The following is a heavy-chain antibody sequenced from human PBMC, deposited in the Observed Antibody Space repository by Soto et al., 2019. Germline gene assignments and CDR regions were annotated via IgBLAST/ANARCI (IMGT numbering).Heavy chain of an antibody. CDR1: GGSISSGGYY. D-gene: IGHD2-2*01. V-gene: IGHV4-31*03. Sequence: QVQLQESGPGLVKPSQTLSLTCTVSGGSISSGGYYWSWIRQHPGKGLEWIGYIYDSGSNYYNPSQKSRVTVSVDTSKNQFSLKLSSVTDADTAVYYCAGVLLVVVPADVAVFEYWGQGNLGTVSS. CDR2: IYDSGSN. J-gene: IGHJ4*02. CDR3: AGVLLVVVPADVAVFEY.